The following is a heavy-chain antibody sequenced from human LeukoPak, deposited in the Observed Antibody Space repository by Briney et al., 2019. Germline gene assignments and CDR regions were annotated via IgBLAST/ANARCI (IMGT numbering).Heavy chain of an antibody. J-gene: IGHJ4*02. Sequence: AASVKVSCKASGYTFTSYDINWVRQATGQGLGWMEWMNPNSGNTGYAQKFQGRVTMTRNTSISTAYMELSSLRSEDTAVYYCATYDILTGHFDYWGQGTLVTVSS. D-gene: IGHD3-9*01. CDR1: GYTFTSYD. CDR3: ATYDILTGHFDY. CDR2: MNPNSGNT. V-gene: IGHV1-8*01.